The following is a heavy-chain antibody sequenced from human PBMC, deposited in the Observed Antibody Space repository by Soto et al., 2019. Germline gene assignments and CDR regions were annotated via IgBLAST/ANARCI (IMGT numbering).Heavy chain of an antibody. CDR2: VHNSGST. CDR1: GDSVSSGGYY. V-gene: IGHV4-61*08. D-gene: IGHD5-12*01. CDR3: AREAGMATISPHFDH. Sequence: SETLSLTCTVSGDSVSSGGYYWSWIRQPPGKGLECIGFVHNSGSTNYNPSLKSRVTISVDTSKNQFSLKLTSVTAADTAVYYCAREAGMATISPHFDHRGQGTLVTVSS. J-gene: IGHJ4*02.